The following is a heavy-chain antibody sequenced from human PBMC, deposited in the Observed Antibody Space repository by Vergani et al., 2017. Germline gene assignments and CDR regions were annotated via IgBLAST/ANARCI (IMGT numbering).Heavy chain of an antibody. CDR1: GFTVSSNY. J-gene: IGHJ4*02. CDR2: IYSGGST. D-gene: IGHD2-15*01. CDR3: ARFRGYCSGGSCYSFDY. V-gene: IGHV3-53*02. Sequence: EVQLVETGGGLIQPGGSLRLSCAASGFTVSSNYMSWVRQAPGKGLEWVSVIYSGGSTYYADSVKGRFTISRDNSKNTLYLQMNSLRAEDTAVYYCARFRGYCSGGSCYSFDYWGQGTLVTVSS.